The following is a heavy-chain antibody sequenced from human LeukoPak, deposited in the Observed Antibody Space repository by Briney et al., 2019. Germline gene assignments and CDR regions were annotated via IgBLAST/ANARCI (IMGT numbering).Heavy chain of an antibody. CDR1: GGTFSSYA. J-gene: IGHJ4*02. CDR2: IIPILGIA. CDR3: ARVRIAAAGTISSYFDY. Sequence: SVKVSCKASGGTFSSYAISWVRQVPGQGLEWMGRIIPILGIANYAQKFQGRVTITADKSTSTAYMELSSLRSEDTAVYYCARVRIAAAGTISSYFDYWGQGTLVTVSS. V-gene: IGHV1-69*04. D-gene: IGHD6-13*01.